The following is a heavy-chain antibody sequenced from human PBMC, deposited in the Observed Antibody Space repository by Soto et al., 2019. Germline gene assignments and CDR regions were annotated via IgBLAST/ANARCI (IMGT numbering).Heavy chain of an antibody. CDR1: GFTFSSYW. V-gene: IGHV3-74*01. CDR2: INSDGSST. J-gene: IGHJ3*02. Sequence: GESLKISCAASGFTFSSYWMHWVRQAPGKGLVWVSRINSDGSSTSYADSVKGRFTISRDNAKNTLYLQMNSLRAEDTAVYYCASCVTIFGVVMSDAFDIWGQGTMVTVSS. D-gene: IGHD3-3*01. CDR3: ASCVTIFGVVMSDAFDI.